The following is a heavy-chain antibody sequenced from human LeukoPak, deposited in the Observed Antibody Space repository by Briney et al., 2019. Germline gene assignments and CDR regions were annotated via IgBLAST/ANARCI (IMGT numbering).Heavy chain of an antibody. CDR2: IYYSGST. Sequence: SETLSLTCTVSGGSISSYYWSWIRQPPGKGLEWIGYIYYSGSTNYNPSLKSRVTISVDTSKNQFSLKLSSVTAADTAVHYCARTSLYYYDSSGYSHDAFDIWGQGTMVTVSS. D-gene: IGHD3-22*01. V-gene: IGHV4-59*01. CDR3: ARTSLYYYDSSGYSHDAFDI. CDR1: GGSISSYY. J-gene: IGHJ3*02.